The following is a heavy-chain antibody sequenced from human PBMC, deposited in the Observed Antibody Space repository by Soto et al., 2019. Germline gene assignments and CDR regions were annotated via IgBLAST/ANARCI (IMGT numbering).Heavy chain of an antibody. V-gene: IGHV1-18*01. CDR1: GYTFTSYG. J-gene: IGHJ4*02. CDR2: ISAYNGNT. Sequence: ASVKVSCKASGYTFTSYGISWVRQAPGQGLEWMGWISAYNGNTNYEQKLQGRVTMTTDTSTSTAYMELRSLRSDDTAVYYCARDGLGCTNGVCSLPFDYWGQGTLVTVSS. CDR3: ARDGLGCTNGVCSLPFDY. D-gene: IGHD2-8*01.